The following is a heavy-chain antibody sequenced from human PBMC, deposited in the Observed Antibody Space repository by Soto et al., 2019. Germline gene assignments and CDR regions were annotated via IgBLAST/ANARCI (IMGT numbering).Heavy chain of an antibody. J-gene: IGHJ6*02. CDR1: GFTFSSYG. CDR2: ISYDGSNK. V-gene: IGHV3-30*18. Sequence: QVQLVESGGGVVQPGRSLRLSCAASGFTFSSYGMHWVSQAPGKGLEWVAVISYDGSNKYYADSVKGRFTISRDNSKNTLYLQMNSLRAEDTAVYYCAKDAEIAAAGPYGMDVWGQGTTVTVSS. CDR3: AKDAEIAAAGPYGMDV. D-gene: IGHD6-13*01.